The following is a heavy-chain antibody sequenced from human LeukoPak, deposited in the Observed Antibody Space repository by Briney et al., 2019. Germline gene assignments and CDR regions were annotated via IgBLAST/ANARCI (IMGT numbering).Heavy chain of an antibody. CDR2: INPAGNKK. J-gene: IGHJ4*02. CDR1: GLMLNGYW. CDR3: ARGTVGAPGFDY. D-gene: IGHD6-13*01. V-gene: IGHV3-74*01. Sequence: GGSLRLFCAASGLMLNGYWMHGFLQVPGKGLVWVSEINPAGNKKNYADSVWGRFTVSRDNAKDTVYLQMDRVSVGDTAVYYCARGTVGAPGFDYWGQGTLVSVSS.